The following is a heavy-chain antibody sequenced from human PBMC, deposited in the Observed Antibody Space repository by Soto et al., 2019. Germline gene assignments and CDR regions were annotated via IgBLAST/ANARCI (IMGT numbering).Heavy chain of an antibody. V-gene: IGHV3-73*01. CDR3: TRGIVVVPAEYYYYYGMDV. CDR1: GITFSGSA. Sequence: PGGSLRLSCAASGITFSGSAMHWVRQASGKGLEWVGRIRSKANSYATAYAASVKGRFTISRDDSKNTAYLQMNSLKTEDTAVYYCTRGIVVVPAEYYYYYGMDVWGQGTTVTVSS. CDR2: IRSKANSYAT. D-gene: IGHD2-2*01. J-gene: IGHJ6*02.